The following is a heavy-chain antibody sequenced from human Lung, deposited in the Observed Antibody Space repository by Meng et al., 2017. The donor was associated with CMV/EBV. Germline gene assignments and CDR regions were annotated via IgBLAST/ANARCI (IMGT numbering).Heavy chain of an antibody. D-gene: IGHD2-15*01. V-gene: IGHV1-2*02. CDR3: ARVKRYCTGGSCSSTGYYGMDV. CDR1: YY. J-gene: IGHJ6*02. Sequence: YYMHWVRQAPGQGLEWMGWINPNKGGTNYAQKFQGRVTMTGDTSITTAYMELSRLRSDDMALYYCARVKRYCTGGSCSSTGYYGMDVWGQGTTVTVSS. CDR2: INPNKGGT.